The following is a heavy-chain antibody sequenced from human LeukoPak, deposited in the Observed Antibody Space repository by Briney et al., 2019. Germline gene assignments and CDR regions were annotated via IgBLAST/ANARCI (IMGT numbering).Heavy chain of an antibody. CDR3: AREAVAGAFDS. CDR2: IGSSDNII. J-gene: IGHJ4*02. V-gene: IGHV3-11*01. D-gene: IGHD6-19*01. CDR1: GFTVNDYY. Sequence: PGGSLRLSCAASGFTVNDYYMSWIRQAPGKGLEWVSDIGSSDNIISYANSVKGRFAISRDFAKNSLYLQMNSLGADDTAVYYCAREAVAGAFDSWGQGTLVTVSS.